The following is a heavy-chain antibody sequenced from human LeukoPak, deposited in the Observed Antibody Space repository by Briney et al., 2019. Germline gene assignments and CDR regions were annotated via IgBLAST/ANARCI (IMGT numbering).Heavy chain of an antibody. CDR2: IYYSGST. V-gene: IGHV4-39*01. J-gene: IGHJ4*02. CDR1: GGSINSNNYD. D-gene: IGHD6-13*01. CDR3: ARQGLQQLVPEFDY. Sequence: SETLSLTCTGSGGSINSNNYDWRWIRQPPGKGLEWIGSIYYSGSTYYNPSLKSRVTISLDTSKNQFSLKLSSVTAADTAVYFCARQGLQQLVPEFDYWGQGTLVTVSS.